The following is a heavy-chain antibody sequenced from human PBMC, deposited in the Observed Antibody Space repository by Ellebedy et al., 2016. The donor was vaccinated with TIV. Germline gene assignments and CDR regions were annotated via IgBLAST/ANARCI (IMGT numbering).Heavy chain of an antibody. CDR3: ASQGGAYGGLGYFDY. Sequence: SWIRQHPGKGLEWIGYISYSGNTYYNPSLKSRLTISVDTSKNQFSLRLSSVTAADTAVYYCASQGGAYGGLGYFDYWGQGTLVTVSS. V-gene: IGHV4-31*02. J-gene: IGHJ4*02. CDR2: ISYSGNT. D-gene: IGHD4-23*01.